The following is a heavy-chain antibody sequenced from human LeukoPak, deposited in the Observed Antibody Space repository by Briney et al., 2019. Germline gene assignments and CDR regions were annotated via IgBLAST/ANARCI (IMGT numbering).Heavy chain of an antibody. V-gene: IGHV1-18*01. CDR3: ARVPYGLLIDYYGMDV. CDR2: ISAYNGNT. D-gene: IGHD3-16*02. Sequence: ASVKVSCKASGYTFTSYGISWVRQAPGQGLEWMGWISAYNGNTNYAQKLQGRVTMTTDTSTSTAYMELRSLRSEDTAVYYCARVPYGLLIDYYGMDVWGQGTTVTVSS. CDR1: GYTFTSYG. J-gene: IGHJ6*02.